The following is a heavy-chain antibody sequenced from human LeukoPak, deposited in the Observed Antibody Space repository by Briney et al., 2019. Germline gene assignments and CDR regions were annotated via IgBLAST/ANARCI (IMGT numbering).Heavy chain of an antibody. CDR3: ARDQEAVAGNFPSSDY. Sequence: EASVKVSCKASGYTFTSYGISWGRQAPGQGLEWMGWISAYNGNTNYAQKLQGRVTMTTDTSTSTAYMELRSLRSDDTAVYYCARDQEAVAGNFPSSDYWGQGTLVTVSS. CDR1: GYTFTSYG. D-gene: IGHD6-19*01. J-gene: IGHJ4*02. CDR2: ISAYNGNT. V-gene: IGHV1-18*01.